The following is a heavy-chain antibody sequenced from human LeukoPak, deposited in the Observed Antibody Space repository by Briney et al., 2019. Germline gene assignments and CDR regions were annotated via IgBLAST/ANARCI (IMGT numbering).Heavy chain of an antibody. Sequence: SETLSLTCVVYGGSFSGYYWSWIHQPPGKGLEWIGEINHSGSTNYNPSLKSRVTISVDTSKNQFSLKLSSVTAADTAVYYCARGLLDCSGGSCYSFPYFQHWGQGTLVTVSS. D-gene: IGHD2-15*01. CDR1: GGSFSGYY. CDR2: INHSGST. V-gene: IGHV4-34*01. J-gene: IGHJ1*01. CDR3: ARGLLDCSGGSCYSFPYFQH.